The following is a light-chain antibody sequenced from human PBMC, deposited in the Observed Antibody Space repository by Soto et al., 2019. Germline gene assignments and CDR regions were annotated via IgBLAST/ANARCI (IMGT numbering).Light chain of an antibody. CDR3: QRYGSSPPVT. CDR2: GAS. Sequence: EIVLTQSPGTLSLSPGERATLSCRASQSVSSSYLAWYQQKPGQAPRLLIYGASSRATGIPDRFRGSGSGTDFSLTIRRLGPDGFAVYYCQRYGSSPPVTFGPGTKGDIK. V-gene: IGKV3-20*01. J-gene: IGKJ3*01. CDR1: QSVSSSY.